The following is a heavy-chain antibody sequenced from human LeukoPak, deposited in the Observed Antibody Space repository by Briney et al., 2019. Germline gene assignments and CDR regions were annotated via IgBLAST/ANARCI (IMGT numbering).Heavy chain of an antibody. D-gene: IGHD3-10*01. J-gene: IGHJ4*02. CDR3: ARHLSKPGGD. CDR2: INPKSGDT. V-gene: IGHV1-2*02. CDR1: GYTFTDYY. Sequence: ASVTVSFMGSGYTFTDYYMHWVRQAPGQGLEWMGWINPKSGDTNYAQNFQGRVTMTRDTAISTAYMELSRLRYDDTAVYYCARHLSKPGGDWGQGTLVTVSS.